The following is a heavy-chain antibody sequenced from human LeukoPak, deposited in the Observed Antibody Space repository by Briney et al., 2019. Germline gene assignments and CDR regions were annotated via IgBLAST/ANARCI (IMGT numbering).Heavy chain of an antibody. J-gene: IGHJ4*02. CDR1: GYSFTGHY. CDR3: ARDRYYYDSSGLNADY. D-gene: IGHD3-22*01. CDR2: INPTSGGT. V-gene: IGHV1-2*02. Sequence: ASVKVSCTTSGYSFTGHYLHWVRQAPGQGLEWMGWINPTSGGTNYVQKFQGRLTMTRDTSISTAYMELSRLRSDDTAVYYCARDRYYYDSSGLNADYWGQGTLVTVSS.